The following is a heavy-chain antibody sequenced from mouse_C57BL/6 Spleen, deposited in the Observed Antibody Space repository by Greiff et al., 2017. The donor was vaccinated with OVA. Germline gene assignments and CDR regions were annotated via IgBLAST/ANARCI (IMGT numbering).Heavy chain of an antibody. CDR2: IDPSDSET. J-gene: IGHJ4*01. D-gene: IGHD4-1*01. CDR1: GYTFTSYW. Sequence: QVQLKQPGAELVRPGSSVKLSCKASGYTFTSYWMHWVKQRPIQGLEWIGNIDPSDSETHYNQKFKDKATLTVDKSSSTAYMQLSSLTSEDSAVYYCARSLTGTDYAMGYWGQGTSVTVSS. V-gene: IGHV1-52*01. CDR3: ARSLTGTDYAMGY.